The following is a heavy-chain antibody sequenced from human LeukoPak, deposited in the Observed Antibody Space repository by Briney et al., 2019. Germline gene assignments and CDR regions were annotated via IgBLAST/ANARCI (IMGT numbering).Heavy chain of an antibody. D-gene: IGHD3-10*01. V-gene: IGHV1-69*06. CDR2: IIPIFGTA. Sequence: ASVKVSCKASGGTFSSYAISWVRQAPGQGLEWMGGIIPIFGTANYAQKFQGRVTITADKSTSTAYMELSSLRSEDTAVYYCARDGEGGRYDYLDYWGQGPWSPSPQ. CDR3: ARDGEGGRYDYLDY. CDR1: GGTFSSYA. J-gene: IGHJ4*02.